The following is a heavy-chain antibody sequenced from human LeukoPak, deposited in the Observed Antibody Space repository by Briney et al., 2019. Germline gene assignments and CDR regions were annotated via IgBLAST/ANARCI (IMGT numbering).Heavy chain of an antibody. D-gene: IGHD6-19*01. CDR3: AKERPGIAVAATV. J-gene: IGHJ4*02. V-gene: IGHV3-30*18. CDR1: GFTFSRYG. Sequence: GRSLRLSCAASGFTFSRYGIHWVRQAPGKGLEWVAVISYDGSTKYYADSVRGRFTISRDNSKNTLYLQMSSLRVEDTAVYYCAKERPGIAVAATVWGQGTLVTVSS. CDR2: ISYDGSTK.